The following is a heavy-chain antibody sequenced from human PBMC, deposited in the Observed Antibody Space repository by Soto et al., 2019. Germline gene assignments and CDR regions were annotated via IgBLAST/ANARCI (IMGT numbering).Heavy chain of an antibody. CDR1: GYTFTSYC. D-gene: IGHD6-19*01. CDR3: ARQAVAGTAFFDY. V-gene: IGHV1-18*01. CDR2: ISAYNGNT. J-gene: IGHJ4*02. Sequence: QVQLVQSGAEVKKPGASVKVSCKASGYTFTSYCIRWVRQAPGQGLEWMGWISAYNGNTNYAQNLEGRVTMTTDTSTITAYMELRSLSSDDTAVYYCARQAVAGTAFFDYWGQGTLVTVSS.